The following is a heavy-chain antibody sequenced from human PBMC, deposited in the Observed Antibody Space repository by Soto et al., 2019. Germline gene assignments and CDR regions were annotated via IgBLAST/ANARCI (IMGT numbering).Heavy chain of an antibody. CDR2: INHSGNT. D-gene: IGHD2-8*02. CDR3: ARGQSSLLLDC. Sequence: QVQLQQWGAGLLKPSETLSLTCAVYGGSFSGYYWSWIRQPPGKGLEWIGEINHSGNTNYNPSLKSRVTISVDTSKNQFSLKLSSVTAADTAVYYCARGQSSLLLDCWGQGVLVTVSS. CDR1: GGSFSGYY. V-gene: IGHV4-34*01. J-gene: IGHJ4*02.